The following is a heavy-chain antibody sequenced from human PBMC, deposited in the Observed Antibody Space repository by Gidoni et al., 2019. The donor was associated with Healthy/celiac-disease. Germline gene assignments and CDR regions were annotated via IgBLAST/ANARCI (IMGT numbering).Heavy chain of an antibody. CDR2: SYYSVST. J-gene: IGHJ4*02. CDR3: ARLSPIDY. Sequence: QLQLQESGPGLVKPEETLSLTCTVSGGSISSSSYYWGWIRQPPGKGLEWIGSSYYSVSTSYTPSLKSRVTIAVDTSKSQFSLQLSSVTAADTAVYYCARLSPIDYWGQGTLVTVSS. V-gene: IGHV4-39*01. CDR1: GGSISSSSYY.